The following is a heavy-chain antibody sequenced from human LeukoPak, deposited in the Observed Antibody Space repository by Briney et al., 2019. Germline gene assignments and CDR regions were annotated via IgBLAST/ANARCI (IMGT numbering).Heavy chain of an antibody. J-gene: IGHJ5*02. Sequence: PSETLSLTCEVSGSSVNSDKYWGWIRQPPGKGLEWLGTIYHTGNTYYNPSLKSRLSISVVTSKHQFSLKFTSVTAADTAVYYCARSHSGWQGHNNWFDPWGQGSLVTVSS. V-gene: IGHV4-38-2*01. CDR3: ARSHSGWQGHNNWFDP. D-gene: IGHD6-19*01. CDR1: GSSVNSDKY. CDR2: IYHTGNT.